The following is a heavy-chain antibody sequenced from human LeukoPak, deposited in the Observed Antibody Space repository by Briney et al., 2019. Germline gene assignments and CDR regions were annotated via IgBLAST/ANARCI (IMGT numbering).Heavy chain of an antibody. CDR1: GFTFSSYA. J-gene: IGHJ5*02. V-gene: IGHV3-64D*09. Sequence: PGGSLRLSCSAPGFTFSSYAMRWVRQAPGKGLEYVSAISSNGGSTYYADSVKGRFTISRDNSKNTLYLQMSSLRAEDTAVYYCVKGIAAADGNWFDPWGQGTLVTVSS. CDR3: VKGIAAADGNWFDP. D-gene: IGHD6-13*01. CDR2: ISSNGGST.